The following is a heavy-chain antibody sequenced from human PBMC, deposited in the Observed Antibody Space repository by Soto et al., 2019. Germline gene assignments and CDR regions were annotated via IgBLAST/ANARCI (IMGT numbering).Heavy chain of an antibody. CDR2: IYWDDDK. CDR3: APLAGDNWFDP. D-gene: IGHD7-27*01. Sequence: QITLKESGPTLVKPTQPLTLTCTFSGFSLSTSGVGVGWNRQPPVKALEWLALIYWDDDKRYSPSLKSRLTINKDASKNHVVLSMTNVDPVDTATYYCAPLAGDNWFDPWAQGTLVTVSS. J-gene: IGHJ5*02. CDR1: GFSLSTSGVG. V-gene: IGHV2-5*02.